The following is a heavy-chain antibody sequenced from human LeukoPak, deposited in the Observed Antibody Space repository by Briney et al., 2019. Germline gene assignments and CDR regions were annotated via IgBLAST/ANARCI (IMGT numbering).Heavy chain of an antibody. CDR1: GGTFSSYA. CDR2: IIPILGTA. V-gene: IGHV1-69*05. Sequence: SVKVSCKASGGTFSSYAISWVRQAPGQGLEWMGRIIPILGTANYAQKFQGRVTITTDESTSTAYMELSSLRSEDTAVYYCARVPEGTKDAFDIWGQGTMVTVSS. J-gene: IGHJ3*02. CDR3: ARVPEGTKDAFDI. D-gene: IGHD1-14*01.